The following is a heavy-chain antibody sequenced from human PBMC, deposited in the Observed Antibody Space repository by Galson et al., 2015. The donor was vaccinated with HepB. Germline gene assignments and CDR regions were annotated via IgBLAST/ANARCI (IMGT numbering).Heavy chain of an antibody. J-gene: IGHJ5*02. CDR3: ANYRGAQWFDP. V-gene: IGHV3-23*01. CDR1: GFTFSSYA. Sequence: SLRLSCAASGFTFSSYAMSWVRQAPGKGLEWVSAISGSGGSTYYADSVKGRFTISGDNSKNTLYLQMNSLRAEDTAVYYCANYRGAQWFDPWGQGTLVTVSS. D-gene: IGHD3-10*01. CDR2: ISGSGGST.